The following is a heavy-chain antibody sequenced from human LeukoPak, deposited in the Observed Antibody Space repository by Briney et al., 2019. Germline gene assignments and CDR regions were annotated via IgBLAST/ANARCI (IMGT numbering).Heavy chain of an antibody. Sequence: SETLSPTCAVHGGSFSGFYWTWMRQPPGKGPEWIGEINHSRGTGYNPSLRSRVTISQDTSKNQFSLKLTSVTAADTAVYYCARGLGEGYPDSWGQGTLVIVSS. J-gene: IGHJ4*02. V-gene: IGHV4-34*01. D-gene: IGHD1-1*01. CDR2: INHSRGT. CDR3: ARGLGEGYPDS. CDR1: GGSFSGFY.